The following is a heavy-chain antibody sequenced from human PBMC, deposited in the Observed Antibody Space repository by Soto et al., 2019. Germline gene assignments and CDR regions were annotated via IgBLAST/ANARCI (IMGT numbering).Heavy chain of an antibody. CDR1: GDFISSGDYY. CDR2: IHYSGIT. D-gene: IGHD3-22*01. CDR3: ARDYYDRSRNAFDI. J-gene: IGHJ3*02. Sequence: SETLSLTCTVSGDFISSGDYYWSWIRQPPGKGLEWIGYIHYSGITYYNPSLKSRLSISVDRSKSQISLKVRSVTAADTAVYYCARDYYDRSRNAFDIWGRGTTVTVSS. V-gene: IGHV4-30-4*01.